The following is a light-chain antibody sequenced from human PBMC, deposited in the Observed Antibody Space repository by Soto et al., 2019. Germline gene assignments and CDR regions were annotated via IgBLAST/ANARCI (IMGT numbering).Light chain of an antibody. CDR1: EFISKW. CDR2: QAS. Sequence: DIQITQSPSTLSASVGDRVTITCRASEFISKWLAWYQQKPGIAPKLLIYQASSLESGVPSRFSGSGSGTEFTLTITSLQPDDFATYYCQHYNSYLETFGQGTKVEIK. V-gene: IGKV1-5*03. CDR3: QHYNSYLET. J-gene: IGKJ1*01.